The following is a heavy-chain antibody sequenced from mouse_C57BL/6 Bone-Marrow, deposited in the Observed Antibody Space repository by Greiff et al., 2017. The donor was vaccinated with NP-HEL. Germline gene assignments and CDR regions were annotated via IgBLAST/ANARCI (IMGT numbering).Heavy chain of an antibody. D-gene: IGHD2-1*01. Sequence: EVQLQESGGGLVKPGGSLKLSCAASGFTFSSYAMSWVRQTPEKRLEWVATISDGGSYTYSPDNVKGRFTISRDNAKNNLYLQMSHLKSEDTAMYYCARVYYGNFYAMDYWGQGTSVTVSS. CDR1: GFTFSSYA. V-gene: IGHV5-4*01. CDR2: ISDGGSYT. CDR3: ARVYYGNFYAMDY. J-gene: IGHJ4*01.